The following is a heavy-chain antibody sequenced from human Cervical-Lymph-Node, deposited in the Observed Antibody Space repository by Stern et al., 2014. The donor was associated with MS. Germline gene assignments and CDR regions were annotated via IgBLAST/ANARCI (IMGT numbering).Heavy chain of an antibody. CDR2: INPGDSDT. CDR3: ARLFEGDY. J-gene: IGHJ4*02. CDR1: GYSFTSHW. Sequence: EVQLEESGAEVKKPGESLKISCKGSGYSFTSHWIGWVRQMPGKGLEWMGIINPGDSDTRYSPSFQGQVPISAGKSISTAYLQWSSLKASDPAMYYCARLFEGDYWGQGTLVTVSS. D-gene: IGHD3-9*01. V-gene: IGHV5-51*01.